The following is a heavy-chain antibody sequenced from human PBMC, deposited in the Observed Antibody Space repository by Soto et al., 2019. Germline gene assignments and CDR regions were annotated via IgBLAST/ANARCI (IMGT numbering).Heavy chain of an antibody. V-gene: IGHV3-33*01. Sequence: PGGSLRLSCEASGFYISTYGLHWVRQAPGKGLEWLAFIWYDGSNQHYAASVKGRFTISRDNSRNTLYLQMNNLRADDTAVYFCARAVSSATYYDCIGYWGRGTLVTVSS. CDR3: ARAVSSATYYDCIGY. CDR1: GFYISTYG. D-gene: IGHD1-26*01. J-gene: IGHJ4*02. CDR2: IWYDGSNQ.